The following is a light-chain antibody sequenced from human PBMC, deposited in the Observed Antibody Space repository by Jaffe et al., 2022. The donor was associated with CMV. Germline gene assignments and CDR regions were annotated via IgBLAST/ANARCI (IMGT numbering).Light chain of an antibody. Sequence: DIQMTQSPSTLSASVGDRVTITCRASQSIGRWLAWYQQKPGKAPNLLIFKASTLESGVPSRFSGSGSGSEFTLTISSLQPDDFATYYCQQYGSDSRTFGQGTKVEIK. V-gene: IGKV1-5*03. J-gene: IGKJ1*01. CDR1: QSIGRW. CDR2: KAS. CDR3: QQYGSDSRT.